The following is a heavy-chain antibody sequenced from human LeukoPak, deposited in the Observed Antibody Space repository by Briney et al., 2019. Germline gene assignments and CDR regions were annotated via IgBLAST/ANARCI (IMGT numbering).Heavy chain of an antibody. D-gene: IGHD3-10*01. J-gene: IGHJ4*02. CDR1: GGTFSSYA. CDR2: IIPIFGTA. V-gene: IGHV1-69*05. Sequence: SVKVSCKASGGTFSSYAISWVRQAPGQGLEWMGRIIPIFGTANYAQKFQGRVTITTDESTSTAYMEPSSLRSEDTAVYYCAREVALTYYYGSGSYRFDYWGQGTLVTVSS. CDR3: AREVALTYYYGSGSYRFDY.